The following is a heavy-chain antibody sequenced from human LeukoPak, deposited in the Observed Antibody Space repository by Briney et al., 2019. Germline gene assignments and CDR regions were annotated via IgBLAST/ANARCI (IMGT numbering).Heavy chain of an antibody. CDR1: GFIFSDYG. D-gene: IGHD2-15*01. V-gene: IGHV3-23*01. Sequence: GGTLRLSCAASGFIFSDYGMSWVRQAPGKGLEWVSTIGGRGGSTYYADSVKGRFTISRDNSKNTLYLQMNSLRAEDTAVYYCARGVSRGRPDFDYWGQGTLVTVSS. CDR2: IGGRGGST. J-gene: IGHJ4*02. CDR3: ARGVSRGRPDFDY.